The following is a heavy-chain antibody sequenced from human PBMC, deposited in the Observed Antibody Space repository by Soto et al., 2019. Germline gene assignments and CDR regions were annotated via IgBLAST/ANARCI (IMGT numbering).Heavy chain of an antibody. CDR3: ARNGYTYGMDV. Sequence: QVQLQESGPGLVKPSQTLSLTCTVSGGSITSGGFYWSWVRQHPGKGLEWIGYIYHSGSTNIYDTGRTYYNPSLKSRVIISADTSQNQVSLRLSFVTAADTAVYYCARNGYTYGMDVWGQGATVTVS. V-gene: IGHV4-31*03. CDR2: IYHSGSTNIYDTGRT. CDR1: GGSITSGGFY. J-gene: IGHJ6*02. D-gene: IGHD5-18*01.